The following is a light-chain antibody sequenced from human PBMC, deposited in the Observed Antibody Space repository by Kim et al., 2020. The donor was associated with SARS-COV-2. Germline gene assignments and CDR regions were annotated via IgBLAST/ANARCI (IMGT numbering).Light chain of an antibody. J-gene: IGLJ2*01. CDR3: QAWDSNTAV. Sequence: SYELTQPPAVSVSPGQTASITCTGDKLGDKYVCWYQKKPGQSPMLVIYQDKKRPSGIPERFSGSNSGNTATLTISGTQAMDEADYYCQAWDSNTAVFGGGTQLTVL. V-gene: IGLV3-1*01. CDR1: KLGDKY. CDR2: QDK.